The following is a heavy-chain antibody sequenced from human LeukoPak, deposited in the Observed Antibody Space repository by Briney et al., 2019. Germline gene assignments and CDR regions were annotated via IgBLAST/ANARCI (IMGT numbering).Heavy chain of an antibody. CDR1: GFTFSSYG. V-gene: IGHV3-43*01. Sequence: TGRSLRLSCAASGFTFSSYGMHWVRQPPGKGPEWVSLIGWDGTNIDYADSVKGRFTISRDNSKNFVYLQMHSLRTEDTALYYCTKDMEWGMDVWGQGTTVIVSS. D-gene: IGHD3-3*01. J-gene: IGHJ6*02. CDR2: IGWDGTNI. CDR3: TKDMEWGMDV.